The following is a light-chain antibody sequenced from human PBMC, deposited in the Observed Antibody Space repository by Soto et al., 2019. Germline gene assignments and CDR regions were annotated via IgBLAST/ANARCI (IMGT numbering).Light chain of an antibody. CDR2: EVS. CDR3: SSYTINRTYV. V-gene: IGLV2-14*01. Sequence: QSVLAQPASVSGSPGQSITISCTVTSSDVGGYNYVSWYQQNPGKAPKLMIYEVSNRPSGVSNRFSGSKSGNMASLTISGLQAEDEADYYCSSYTINRTYVFGTGTKVTV. J-gene: IGLJ1*01. CDR1: SSDVGGYNY.